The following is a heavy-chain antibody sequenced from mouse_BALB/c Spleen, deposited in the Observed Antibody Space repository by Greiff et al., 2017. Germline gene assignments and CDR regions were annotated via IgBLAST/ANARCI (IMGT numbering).Heavy chain of an antibody. CDR1: GFSLTGYG. CDR3: ARAIRKGSYFDY. V-gene: IGHV2-6-7*01. J-gene: IGHJ2*01. CDR2: IWGDGST. Sequence: VQLKESGPGLVAPSQSLSITCTVSGFSLTGYGVNWVRQPPGKGLEWLGMIWGDGSTDYNSALKSRLSISKDNSKSQVFLKMNSLQTDDTARYYCARAIRKGSYFDYWGQGTTLTVSS. D-gene: IGHD1-1*01.